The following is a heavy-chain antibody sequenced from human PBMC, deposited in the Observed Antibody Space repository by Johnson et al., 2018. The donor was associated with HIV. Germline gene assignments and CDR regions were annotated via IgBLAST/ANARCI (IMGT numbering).Heavy chain of an antibody. Sequence: VLLLESGGGVVQPGRSLRLSCAASGFTFSSYAMHWVRQAPGKGLEWVAVISYDGTNNYYSDSVKGRFTISRDNAKNTLYLQMNSLRAEDTAVYYCARVPSFLGRGLDAFDIWGQGTMVTVSS. D-gene: IGHD2/OR15-2a*01. V-gene: IGHV3-30-3*01. CDR2: ISYDGTNN. J-gene: IGHJ3*02. CDR3: ARVPSFLGRGLDAFDI. CDR1: GFTFSSYA.